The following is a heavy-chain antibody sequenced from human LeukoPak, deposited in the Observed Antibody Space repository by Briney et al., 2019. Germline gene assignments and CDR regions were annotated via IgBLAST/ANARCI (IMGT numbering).Heavy chain of an antibody. CDR1: GFTFSSYW. J-gene: IGHJ4*02. D-gene: IGHD5-24*01. Sequence: GGSLRLSCAASGFTFSSYWMHWVRQAPGKGLVWVSRINSDGSDTHYADSVKGRFTISRDNAKNTLYLQMNSLRAEDTAVYYCARWTPRDGYNYGGDYWGQGTLVTVSS. CDR2: INSDGSDT. CDR3: ARWTPRDGYNYGGDY. V-gene: IGHV3-74*01.